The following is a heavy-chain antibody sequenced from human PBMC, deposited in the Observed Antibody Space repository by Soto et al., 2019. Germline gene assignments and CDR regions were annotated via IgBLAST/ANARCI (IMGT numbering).Heavy chain of an antibody. V-gene: IGHV1-3*01. CDR3: ARTSGYYFFDS. J-gene: IGHJ4*02. D-gene: IGHD3-22*01. CDR2: INAANGNT. CDR1: GYTFTSYD. Sequence: ASVKVSCKASGYTFTSYDINWVRQATGQGFEYLGWINAANGNTKYSQKFQGRVTITRDTSASTAYMELSSLRSEDTAVYYCARTSGYYFFDSWGQGTLVTVPQ.